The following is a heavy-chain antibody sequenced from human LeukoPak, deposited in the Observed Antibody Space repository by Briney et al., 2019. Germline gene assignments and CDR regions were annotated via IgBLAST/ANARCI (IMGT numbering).Heavy chain of an antibody. CDR2: MNPNSGNT. D-gene: IGHD3-22*01. CDR3: ARGRYYYDSSGYPHDAFDI. Sequence: ASVKVSCKASGYTFTSYDINWVRQATGQGLEWMGWMNPNSGNTGYAQKFQGRVTMTRNTSIGTAYMELSSLRSEDTAVYYCARGRYYYDSSGYPHDAFDIWGQGTMVTVSS. V-gene: IGHV1-8*01. J-gene: IGHJ3*02. CDR1: GYTFTSYD.